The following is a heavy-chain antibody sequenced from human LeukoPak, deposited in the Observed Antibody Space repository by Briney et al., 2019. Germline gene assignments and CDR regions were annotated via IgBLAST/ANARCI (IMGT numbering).Heavy chain of an antibody. V-gene: IGHV1-69*05. D-gene: IGHD3-22*01. J-gene: IGHJ5*02. CDR1: GGTFSSNA. Sequence: ASVNVSCKASGGTFSSNAITWVRQAPGQGLEWMGGIIPIFGTSNYAQKFQGRVTITTDESTTTAYMELSSLRSEDTAVYYCAREAYDPARPGFDPWGQGTLITVSS. CDR3: AREAYDPARPGFDP. CDR2: IIPIFGTS.